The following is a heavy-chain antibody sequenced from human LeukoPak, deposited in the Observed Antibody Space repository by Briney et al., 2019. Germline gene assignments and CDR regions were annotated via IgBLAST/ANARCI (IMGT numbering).Heavy chain of an antibody. V-gene: IGHV1-24*01. CDR1: GYTLTELS. D-gene: IGHD6-13*01. CDR3: ATQQLSRKRIYYYYYGMDV. CDR2: SDPEDGET. J-gene: IGHJ6*02. Sequence: ASVRVSCKVSGYTLTELSMHWVRQAPGKGLEWMGGSDPEDGETIYAQKFQGRVTMTEDTSTDTAYMELSSLRSEDTAVYYCATQQLSRKRIYYYYYGMDVWGQGTTVTVSS.